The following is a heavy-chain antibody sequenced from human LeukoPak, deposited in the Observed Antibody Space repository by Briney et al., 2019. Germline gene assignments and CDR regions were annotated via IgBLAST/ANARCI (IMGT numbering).Heavy chain of an antibody. CDR3: ARDLSGSYPHFDY. Sequence: PGGSLRLSCAVSGFTFSSYWMHWVRQAPGKGLVWVSRINSDGSSTNYADSVKGRFTISRDNAKNTLYLQMNSLRAEDTAVYYCARDLSGSYPHFDYWGQGTLVTVSS. J-gene: IGHJ4*02. CDR2: INSDGSST. CDR1: GFTFSSYW. D-gene: IGHD1-26*01. V-gene: IGHV3-74*01.